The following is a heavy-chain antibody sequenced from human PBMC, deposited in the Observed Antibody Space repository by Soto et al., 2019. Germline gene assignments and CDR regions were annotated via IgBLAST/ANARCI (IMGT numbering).Heavy chain of an antibody. J-gene: IGHJ4*02. CDR3: ATSFRYFDN. V-gene: IGHV3-23*01. Sequence: GGSLRLSCAASGSISTTTPLSWVRQAPGKGLEWVSTISGRGTNTYYADSVKGRFIISRDNLKNTVNLQMNGLGVEDTAIYYCATSFRYFDNWGQGTLVTFSS. CDR2: ISGRGTNT. CDR1: GSISTTTP.